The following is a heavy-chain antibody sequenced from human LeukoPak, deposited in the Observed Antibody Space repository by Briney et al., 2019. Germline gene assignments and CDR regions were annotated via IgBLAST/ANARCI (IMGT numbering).Heavy chain of an antibody. CDR1: GGTFSSYA. Sequence: GASVKVSCKASGGTFSSYAISWVRQAPGQGLEWMGGIIPIFGTANYAQKFQGRDTITTDESTSTAYMELSSLRSEDTAVYYCARAPTGESLSPYYFDYWGQGTLVTVSS. J-gene: IGHJ4*02. CDR3: ARAPTGESLSPYYFDY. CDR2: IIPIFGTA. V-gene: IGHV1-69*05. D-gene: IGHD7-27*01.